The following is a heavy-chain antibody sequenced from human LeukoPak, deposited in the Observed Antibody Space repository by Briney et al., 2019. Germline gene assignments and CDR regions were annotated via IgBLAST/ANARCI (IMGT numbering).Heavy chain of an antibody. CDR1: GITLSDYY. CDR2: ISNSGSTI. V-gene: IGHV3-11*01. D-gene: IGHD1-26*01. CDR3: ASDASGAFDI. Sequence: GGSLRLSCAVSGITLSDYYMSWIRQAPGKGLEWVSYISNSGSTIYYADSVKGRFTISRDNAKNSLYLQMNSLTVEDTAVNYCASDASGAFDIRGQGTMVTVSS. J-gene: IGHJ3*02.